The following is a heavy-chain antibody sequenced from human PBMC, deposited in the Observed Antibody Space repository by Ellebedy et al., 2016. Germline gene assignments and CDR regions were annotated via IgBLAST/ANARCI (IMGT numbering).Heavy chain of an antibody. D-gene: IGHD3-16*01. V-gene: IGHV1-2*02. CDR2: INPNSGGT. CDR1: GYTFTSYY. CDR3: ARVKILGDRTMGAFDI. Sequence: ASVKVSXXASGYTFTSYYMHWVRQAPGQGLEWMGWINPNSGGTNYAQKFQGRVTMTRDTSISTAYMELSRLRSDDTAVYYCARVKILGDRTMGAFDIWGQGTMVTVSS. J-gene: IGHJ3*02.